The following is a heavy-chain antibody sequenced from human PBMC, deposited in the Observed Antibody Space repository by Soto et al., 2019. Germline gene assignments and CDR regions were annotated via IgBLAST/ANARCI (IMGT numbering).Heavy chain of an antibody. J-gene: IGHJ4*02. CDR2: IYYSGST. V-gene: IGHV4-61*01. CDR1: GGSVSSGSYY. Sequence: PSETLSLTCTVSGGSVSSGSYYWGWIRQPPGKGLEWIGYIYYSGSTNYNPSLKSRVTISVDTSKNQFSLKLSSVTAADTAVYYCARFIGNSFDYWGQGTLVTVSS. D-gene: IGHD4-4*01. CDR3: ARFIGNSFDY.